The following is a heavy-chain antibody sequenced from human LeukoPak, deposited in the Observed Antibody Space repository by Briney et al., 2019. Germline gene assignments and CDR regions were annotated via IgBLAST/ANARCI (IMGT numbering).Heavy chain of an antibody. CDR3: ARSYCSSSCYAVGAFDI. CDR1: GGSISSSTHY. D-gene: IGHD2-2*01. J-gene: IGHJ3*02. Sequence: PSETLSLTCTVSGGSISSSTHYWGWIRQPPGKGLEWMGSIHYSGSTYYNPSLKSRVTISVDMPKNQFSLRLSSVTAADTAVYYCARSYCSSSCYAVGAFDIWGQGTVVTVSS. V-gene: IGHV4-39*01. CDR2: IHYSGST.